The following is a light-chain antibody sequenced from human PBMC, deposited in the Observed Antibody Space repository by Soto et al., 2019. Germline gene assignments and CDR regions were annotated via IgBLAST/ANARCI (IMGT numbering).Light chain of an antibody. V-gene: IGKV3-11*01. CDR2: DAS. Sequence: EIVLTQSPGTLSLSPGERATLSCGASQSVSSSYLAWYQQRPGQAPRLLIYDASHRAAGIPARFSGSGFGTDFTLTISSLEPEDAAVYYCQQRSNWPPITFGQGTRLEIK. CDR3: QQRSNWPPIT. CDR1: QSVSSSY. J-gene: IGKJ5*01.